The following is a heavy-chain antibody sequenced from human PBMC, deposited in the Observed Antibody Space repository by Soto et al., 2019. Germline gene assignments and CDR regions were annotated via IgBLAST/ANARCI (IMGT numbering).Heavy chain of an antibody. CDR2: IYDSGST. J-gene: IGHJ6*02. V-gene: IGHV4-59*01. CDR1: GGSISSYY. CDR3: ARDLWGYCGTDCYPLDV. D-gene: IGHD2-21*02. Sequence: SETLSLTCTVSGGSISSYYWSWLRQPPGKGLEWIGYIYDSGSTNYNPSLKSRVTISVDTSKNQFSLKLSSVTAADTAVYYCARDLWGYCGTDCYPLDVWGQGSTVTVSS.